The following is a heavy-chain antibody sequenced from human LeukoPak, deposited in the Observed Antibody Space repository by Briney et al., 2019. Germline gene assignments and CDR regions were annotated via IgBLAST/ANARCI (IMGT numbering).Heavy chain of an antibody. Sequence: PGGSLRLSCVASGFSFRTDGMHWVRQAPGKGLEWVARIRYDGSLIYYSESAKGRFTISRDNSKSTLYLQMNSLRIDDTAVYYCTRGDDYGSNTRLPKFNWFDPWGQGSLVTVSS. J-gene: IGHJ5*02. D-gene: IGHD4/OR15-4a*01. CDR2: IRYDGSLI. V-gene: IGHV3-30*02. CDR1: GFSFRTDG. CDR3: TRGDDYGSNTRLPKFNWFDP.